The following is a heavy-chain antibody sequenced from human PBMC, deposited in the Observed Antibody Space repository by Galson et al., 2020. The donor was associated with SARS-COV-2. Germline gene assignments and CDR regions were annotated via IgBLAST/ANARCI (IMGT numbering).Heavy chain of an antibody. J-gene: IGHJ3*02. D-gene: IGHD3-22*01. V-gene: IGHV4-39*01. Sequence: ETSETLSLTCTVSGGSISSSSYYWGWIRQPPGKGLEWIGSIYYSGSTYYNPSIKSRVTISVDTSKNQFSLKLSSVTAADTAVYYCARHGEITMIVVVIPGAFDIWGQGTMVTVSS. CDR1: GGSISSSSYY. CDR2: IYYSGST. CDR3: ARHGEITMIVVVIPGAFDI.